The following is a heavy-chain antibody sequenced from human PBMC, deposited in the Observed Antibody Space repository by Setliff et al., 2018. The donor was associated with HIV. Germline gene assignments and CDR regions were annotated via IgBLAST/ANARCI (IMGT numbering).Heavy chain of an antibody. D-gene: IGHD3-10*01. V-gene: IGHV4-4*07. CDR3: ARDRHSSGLGSYGP. Sequence: SETLSLTCTISGGSFGVYRWSWIRQSAGRGLEWIGRIDSSVTTDYKPSLKGRVAISVDTSRNQSSLRVTSVTAADTAVYFCARDRHSSGLGSYGPWGPGILVTVSS. CDR1: GGSFGVYR. J-gene: IGHJ5*02. CDR2: IDSSVTT.